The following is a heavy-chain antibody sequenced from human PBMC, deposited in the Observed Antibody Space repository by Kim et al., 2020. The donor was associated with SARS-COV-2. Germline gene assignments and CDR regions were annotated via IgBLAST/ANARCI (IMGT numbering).Heavy chain of an antibody. Sequence: SETLSLTCTVSGGSVSSGSYYWSWIRQPPGKGLEWIGYIYYSGSTNYNPSLKSRVTISVDTSKNQFSLKLSSVTAADTAVYYCARSTGRGAAIGRWGQGT. D-gene: IGHD2-2*01. CDR1: GGSVSSGSYY. CDR2: IYYSGST. V-gene: IGHV4-61*01. J-gene: IGHJ4*02. CDR3: ARSTGRGAAIGR.